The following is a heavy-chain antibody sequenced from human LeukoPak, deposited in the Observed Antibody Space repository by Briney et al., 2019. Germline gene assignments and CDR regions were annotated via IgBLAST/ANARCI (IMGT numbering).Heavy chain of an antibody. Sequence: PSQTLSLTCTVSGGSISSGDYYWSWIRQPPGKGLEWIGYIYYSGSTYYNPSLKSRVTISVDTSKNQFSLKLSSVTAADTAVYYCARDLTGSPQLWFGELFGYWGQGTLVTVSS. D-gene: IGHD3-10*01. CDR1: GGSISSGDYY. J-gene: IGHJ4*02. CDR2: IYYSGST. CDR3: ARDLTGSPQLWFGELFGY. V-gene: IGHV4-30-4*01.